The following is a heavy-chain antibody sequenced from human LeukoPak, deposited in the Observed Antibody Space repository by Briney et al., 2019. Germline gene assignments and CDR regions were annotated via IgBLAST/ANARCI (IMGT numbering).Heavy chain of an antibody. D-gene: IGHD2-2*01. J-gene: IGHJ5*02. V-gene: IGHV4-31*03. CDR2: IYDSGRT. CDR1: GGSISSGGNY. Sequence: SETLSLTCTVSGGSISSGGNYWSWIRQHPGKGLEWIGYIYDSGRTYYNTSLKSRVTTSVDTSKNQFSLKLSSVTAADTAVYYCARGDGSSTSCYASAWSVPWGQRTLVTVS. CDR3: ARGDGSSTSCYASAWSVP.